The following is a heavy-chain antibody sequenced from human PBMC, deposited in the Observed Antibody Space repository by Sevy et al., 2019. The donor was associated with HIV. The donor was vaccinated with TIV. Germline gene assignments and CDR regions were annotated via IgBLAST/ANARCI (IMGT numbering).Heavy chain of an antibody. V-gene: IGHV3-21*01. CDR3: ATDLSIAARPRAFDI. CDR1: GFTFSSYS. J-gene: IGHJ3*02. Sequence: GGSLRLSCAASGFTFSSYSMNWVRRAPEKGLEWVSSISSSSSYIDYADSVKGRFTISRDNAKNSLYLQMNSLRAEDTAVYYCATDLSIAARPRAFDIWGQGTMVTVSS. CDR2: ISSSSSYI. D-gene: IGHD6-6*01.